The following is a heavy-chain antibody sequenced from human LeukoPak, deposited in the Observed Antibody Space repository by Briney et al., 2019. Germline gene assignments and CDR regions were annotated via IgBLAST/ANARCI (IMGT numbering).Heavy chain of an antibody. J-gene: IGHJ6*03. CDR3: ARDYPLVYCSSTSCPGAYYYMDV. V-gene: IGHV4-61*02. D-gene: IGHD2-2*01. CDR2: IYTSGST. Sequence: SETLSLTCTVSGGSISSGSYYWSWIRQPAGKGLEWIGRIYTSGSTNYNPSLKGRVTISVDTSKNQFSLKLSSVTAADTAVYYCARDYPLVYCSSTSCPGAYYYMDVWGKGTTVTVSS. CDR1: GGSISSGSYY.